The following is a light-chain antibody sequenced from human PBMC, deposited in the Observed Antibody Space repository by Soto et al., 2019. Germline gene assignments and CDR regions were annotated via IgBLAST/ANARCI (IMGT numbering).Light chain of an antibody. Sequence: DIQMTQSPSILSASVGDRVTITCRATQNIDTWLAWYQQKPGQAPKMLIYDASRLQNGVPSRFSGSGSGTQFTLSISSLQTDTLETYYCQQSNGFGAGNKLYVK. CDR2: DAS. CDR3: QQSNG. V-gene: IGKV1-5*01. J-gene: IGKJ2*01. CDR1: QNIDTW.